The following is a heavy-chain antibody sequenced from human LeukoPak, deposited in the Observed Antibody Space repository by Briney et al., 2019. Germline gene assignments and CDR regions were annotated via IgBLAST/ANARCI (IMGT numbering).Heavy chain of an antibody. CDR1: GGSFSGYY. CDR3: ARRRWSYSSSWYP. CDR2: INHSGST. J-gene: IGHJ4*02. Sequence: SETLSLTCAVYGGSFSGYYWSWIRQPPGKGLEWIGEINHSGSTNYNPSLKSRVTISVDTSKNQFSLKLSSVTAADTAVYYCARRRWSYSSSWYPWGQGTLVTVSS. D-gene: IGHD6-13*01. V-gene: IGHV4-34*01.